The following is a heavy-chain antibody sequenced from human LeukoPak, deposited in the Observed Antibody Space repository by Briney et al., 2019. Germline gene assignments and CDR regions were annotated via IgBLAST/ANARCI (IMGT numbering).Heavy chain of an antibody. Sequence: ASVKVSCKASGYTFTGYYMHWVRQAPGQGLEWMGWINPNSGGTNYAQKFQGRVTMTRVTSTSTVYMELSSLRSEDTAVYYCARDGDSSSYFDPWGQGTLVTVSS. CDR3: ARDGDSSSYFDP. J-gene: IGHJ5*02. V-gene: IGHV1-2*02. CDR2: INPNSGGT. CDR1: GYTFTGYY. D-gene: IGHD6-13*01.